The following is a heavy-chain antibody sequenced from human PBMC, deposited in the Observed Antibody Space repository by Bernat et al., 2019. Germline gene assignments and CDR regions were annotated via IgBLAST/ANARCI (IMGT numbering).Heavy chain of an antibody. V-gene: IGHV3-30-3*01. J-gene: IGHJ4*02. CDR2: ISYDGSNK. D-gene: IGHD3-10*01. CDR1: GFTFSSYA. CDR3: ARDGGGSYYLPVGHY. Sequence: QVQLVESGGGVVQPGRSLRLSCAASGFTFSSYAMHWVRQAPGKGLEWVAVISYDGSNKYYADSVKGRFTISRDNSKNTLYLQMNSLRAEDTAVYYCARDGGGSYYLPVGHYWGQGTLVTVSS.